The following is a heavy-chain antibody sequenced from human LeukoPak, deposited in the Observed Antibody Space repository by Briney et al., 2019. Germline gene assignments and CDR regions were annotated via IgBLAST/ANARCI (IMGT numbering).Heavy chain of an antibody. D-gene: IGHD6-13*01. CDR1: GDSVSSNSAA. Sequence: SQTLSLTCAISGDSVSSNSAAWNWIRQSPSRGLEWLGRTYYRSKWYNDYAVSGKSRITINTDTSKNQISLQLNSVTPEDTAVYYCARGGRAAAGTNYFDYWGQGTLVTVSS. J-gene: IGHJ4*02. CDR2: TYYRSKWYN. CDR3: ARGGRAAAGTNYFDY. V-gene: IGHV6-1*01.